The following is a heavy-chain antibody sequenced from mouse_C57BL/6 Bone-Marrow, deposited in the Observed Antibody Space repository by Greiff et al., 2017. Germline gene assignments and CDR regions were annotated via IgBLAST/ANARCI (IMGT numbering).Heavy chain of an antibody. V-gene: IGHV1-64*01. Sequence: QVQLKQPGAELVKPGASVKLSCKASGYTFTSYWMHWVKQRPGQGLEWIGMIHPNSGSTNYNEKFKSKATLTVDKSSSTAYMQLSSLTSGDSAVYYCARGPYYYGPFDYWGQGTTLTVSS. CDR1: GYTFTSYW. CDR2: IHPNSGST. D-gene: IGHD1-1*01. CDR3: ARGPYYYGPFDY. J-gene: IGHJ2*01.